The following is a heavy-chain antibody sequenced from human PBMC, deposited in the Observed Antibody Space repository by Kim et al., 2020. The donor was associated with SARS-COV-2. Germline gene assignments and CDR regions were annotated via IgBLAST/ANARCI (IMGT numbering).Heavy chain of an antibody. J-gene: IGHJ2*01. CDR3: TRDRGLNYPGHLDYYFDL. V-gene: IGHV3-49*02. Sequence: VKGRFTISRDDSKSIAFLQMNSLKSEDTAVYYCTRDRGLNYPGHLDYYFDLWGRGTLVTVSS. D-gene: IGHD3-10*01.